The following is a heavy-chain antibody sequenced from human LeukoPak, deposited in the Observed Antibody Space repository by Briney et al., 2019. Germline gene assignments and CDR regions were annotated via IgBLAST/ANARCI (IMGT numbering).Heavy chain of an antibody. J-gene: IGHJ4*02. CDR1: GFTFSSYS. V-gene: IGHV3-7*01. D-gene: IGHD3-22*01. CDR2: IKEDGSEK. Sequence: TGGSLRLSCAASGFTFSSYSMNWVRQAPGKGLEWVANIKEDGSEKYYVDSVKGRFTISRDNAKNSLYLQMNSLRAEDTAVYYCARVVLLKPYYYDSSGYYYVDYFDYWGQGTLVTVSS. CDR3: ARVVLLKPYYYDSSGYYYVDYFDY.